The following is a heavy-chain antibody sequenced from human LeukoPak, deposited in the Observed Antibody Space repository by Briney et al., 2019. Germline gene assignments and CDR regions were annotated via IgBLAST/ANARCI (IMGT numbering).Heavy chain of an antibody. CDR3: ARGNVGVYATAYYYYMDV. Sequence: SETLSLTCTVSGGPIRSYYGSWIRQPPGKGLEWIGYIYYSGSTNYNPSLKSRVTITVDTSKNQFSLKLSSVTAADTAVYYCARGNVGVYATAYYYYMDVWGKGTTVTVSS. J-gene: IGHJ6*03. D-gene: IGHD2-8*02. CDR2: IYYSGST. CDR1: GGPIRSYY. V-gene: IGHV4-59*01.